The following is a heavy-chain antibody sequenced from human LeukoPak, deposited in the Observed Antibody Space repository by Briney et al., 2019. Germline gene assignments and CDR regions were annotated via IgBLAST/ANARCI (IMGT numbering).Heavy chain of an antibody. CDR3: ARGFGAGYSSGWYVY. CDR2: INHSGST. Sequence: SETLSLTCTVSGGSVSSDSYYWSWIRQPPGKGLEWVGEINHSGSTNYNPSLKSRVTISVDTSKNQFSLKLSSVTAADTAVYYCARGFGAGYSSGWYVYWGQGTLVTVSS. CDR1: GGSVSSDSYY. J-gene: IGHJ4*02. V-gene: IGHV4-61*01. D-gene: IGHD6-19*01.